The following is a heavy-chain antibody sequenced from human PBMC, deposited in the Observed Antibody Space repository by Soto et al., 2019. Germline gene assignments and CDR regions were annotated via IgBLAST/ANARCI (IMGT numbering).Heavy chain of an antibody. Sequence: SETLSLTCTVSGGSISSYYWSWIRQPPGKGLEWIGYIYYSGSTNYNPSLKSRVTISVDTSKNQFSLKLSSVTAADTAVYYCARRGGSGWYFDYWGQGTLVTVS. CDR3: ARRGGSGWYFDY. V-gene: IGHV4-59*08. CDR2: IYYSGST. D-gene: IGHD6-19*01. J-gene: IGHJ4*02. CDR1: GGSISSYY.